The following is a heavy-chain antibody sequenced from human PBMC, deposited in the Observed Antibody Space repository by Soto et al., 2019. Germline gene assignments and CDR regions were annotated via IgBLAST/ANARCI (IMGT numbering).Heavy chain of an antibody. J-gene: IGHJ6*02. V-gene: IGHV1-58*02. Sequence: QMQLVQSGPEVKKPGTSVKVSCKASGFTFTSSAMQWVRQARGQRLEWIGWIVVGSGNTNYAQKFQERVTITRDMSTSTAYMELSSLRSEDTAVYYCAADGSGYDLEGYYYYGMDVWGQGTTVTVSS. CDR1: GFTFTSSA. CDR3: AADGSGYDLEGYYYYGMDV. CDR2: IVVGSGNT. D-gene: IGHD5-12*01.